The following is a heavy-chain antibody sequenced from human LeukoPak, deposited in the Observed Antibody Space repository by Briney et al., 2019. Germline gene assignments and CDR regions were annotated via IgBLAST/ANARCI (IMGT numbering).Heavy chain of an antibody. Sequence: GASVKVSCKASGYSFTGYYMHWVRQAPGQGLEWMGWINPNSGGTNYAQKFQGRVTMTRDTSISTAYMELSRLRSDDTAVYYCARNLGLAARPYYYYGMDVWGQGTTVTVSS. D-gene: IGHD6-6*01. CDR2: INPNSGGT. V-gene: IGHV1-2*02. J-gene: IGHJ6*02. CDR1: GYSFTGYY. CDR3: ARNLGLAARPYYYYGMDV.